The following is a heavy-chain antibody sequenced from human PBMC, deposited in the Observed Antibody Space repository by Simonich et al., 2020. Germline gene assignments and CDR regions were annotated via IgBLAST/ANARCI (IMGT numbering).Heavy chain of an antibody. V-gene: IGHV7-4-1*02. D-gene: IGHD5-12*01. Sequence: QVQLVQSGSELKKPGASVTVSCKASGYTFTSYAMNWVRQAPGHALGGIGWINTNTGNPTYAQGLTGRFVFSLDTSVSTAYLQISSLKAEDTAVYYCARGVATIDYWGQGTLVTVSS. CDR3: ARGVATIDY. CDR1: GYTFTSYA. J-gene: IGHJ4*02. CDR2: INTNTGNP.